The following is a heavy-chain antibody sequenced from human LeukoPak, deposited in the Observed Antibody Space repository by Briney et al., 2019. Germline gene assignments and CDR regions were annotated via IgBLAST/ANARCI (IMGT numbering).Heavy chain of an antibody. CDR1: GFTFRSHA. CDR3: AKDRHTLRFLDGAFDI. CDR2: IFDDVSGI. V-gene: IGHV3-30*04. Sequence: GRSLRLSCAAAGFTFRSHAMHWVRQAPGKGLEWVAVIFDDVSGIDYADSVKGRFTISRDNSKNTVYLQMNSLSAEDTAVYYCAKDRHTLRFLDGAFDIWGQGTVVTVSS. J-gene: IGHJ3*02. D-gene: IGHD3-3*01.